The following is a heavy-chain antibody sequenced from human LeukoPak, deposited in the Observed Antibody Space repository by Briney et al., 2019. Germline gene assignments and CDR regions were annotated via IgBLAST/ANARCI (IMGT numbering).Heavy chain of an antibody. J-gene: IGHJ4*02. CDR3: ARGGAARPDY. CDR1: GFTFSNYG. V-gene: IGHV3-48*01. D-gene: IGHD6-6*01. Sequence: GGSLRLSCAASGFTFSNYGMDWVRQAPGKGLEWVSYISSSSSSIYYADSVRGRFTISRDNAKDSLFLQMNSLRAEDTAVYYCARGGAARPDYWGQGTLVTVSS. CDR2: ISSSSSSI.